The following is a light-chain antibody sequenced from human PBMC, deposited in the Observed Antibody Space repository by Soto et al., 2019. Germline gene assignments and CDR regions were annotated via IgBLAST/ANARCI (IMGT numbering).Light chain of an antibody. J-gene: IGLJ3*02. V-gene: IGLV2-14*01. CDR3: NSYTTSSTLV. CDR2: DVS. CDR1: SSVVGGYNY. Sequence: QSVLTQPASVSGSPGQSITISCTGTSSVVGGYNYVSWYQQHPGKAPKLMIYDVSKRPSGVSNRFSGSKSGNTASLTISGLQAEDEADYYCNSYTTSSTLVFGGGTKVTVL.